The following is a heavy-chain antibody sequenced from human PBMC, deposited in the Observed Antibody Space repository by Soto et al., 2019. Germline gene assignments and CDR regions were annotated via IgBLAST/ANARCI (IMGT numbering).Heavy chain of an antibody. D-gene: IGHD2-8*01. Sequence: PSETLSLTCAVYGGSFSGYYWSWIRQPPGKGLEWIGEINHSGSTNYNPSLKSRVTISVDTSKNQFSLKLSSVTAADTAVYYCARARGSVLMVYAMVKGGWFDPWGQGTLVTVSS. J-gene: IGHJ5*02. CDR2: INHSGST. V-gene: IGHV4-34*01. CDR3: ARARGSVLMVYAMVKGGWFDP. CDR1: GGSFSGYY.